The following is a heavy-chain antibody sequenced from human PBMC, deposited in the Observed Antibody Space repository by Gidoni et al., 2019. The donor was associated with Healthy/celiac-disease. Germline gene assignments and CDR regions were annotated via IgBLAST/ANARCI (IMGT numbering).Heavy chain of an antibody. CDR2: IYHSGST. CDR3: ARSYGDYADYFDY. CDR1: GRSISSRNW. Sequence: QVQLQESGPGLLKPSGTPSLTCAVSGRSISSRNWWSWVRQTPGKGLEWIGEIYHSGSTNYNPSLKRRVAISVDKSKNQFALKLSSVTAADTAVYYCARSYGDYADYFDYWGQGTLVTVSS. V-gene: IGHV4-4*02. D-gene: IGHD4-17*01. J-gene: IGHJ4*02.